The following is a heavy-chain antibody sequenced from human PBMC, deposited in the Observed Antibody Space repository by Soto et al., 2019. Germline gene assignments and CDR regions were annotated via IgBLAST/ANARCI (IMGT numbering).Heavy chain of an antibody. CDR3: ARDQDYGGYYYGMDV. Sequence: SETLSLTCTVSGGSISSGDYYWSWIRQPPGKGLEWIGYIYYSGSTYYNPSLKSRVTISVDTSKNQFSLKLSSVTAADTAVYYCARDQDYGGYYYGMDVWGQGTTVTVPS. CDR2: IYYSGST. CDR1: GGSISSGDYY. D-gene: IGHD4-17*01. V-gene: IGHV4-30-4*01. J-gene: IGHJ6*02.